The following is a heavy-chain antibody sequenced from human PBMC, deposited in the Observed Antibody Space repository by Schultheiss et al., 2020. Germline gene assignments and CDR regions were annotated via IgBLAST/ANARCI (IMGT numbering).Heavy chain of an antibody. V-gene: IGHV3-30*07. D-gene: IGHD5-12*01. CDR3: TTSGYDFYYYYGMDV. J-gene: IGHJ6*02. CDR2: ISYDGSNK. Sequence: GESLKISCAASGFTFSSYAMHWVRQAPGKGLEWVAVISYDGSNKYYADSVKGRFTISRDNAKDALYLQMNSLRAGDTAVYYCTTSGYDFYYYYGMDVWGQGTTVTVSS. CDR1: GFTFSSYA.